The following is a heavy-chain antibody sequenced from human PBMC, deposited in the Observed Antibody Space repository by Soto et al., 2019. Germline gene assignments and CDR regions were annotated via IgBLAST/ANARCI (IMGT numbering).Heavy chain of an antibody. V-gene: IGHV1-8*01. CDR2: MNPNTGNT. Sequence: QVELVQSGAEVKKPGASVKVSCQASEDTFTHYDINWVRQATGQGLEWMGLMNPNTGNTDYAHKFQGRVTMTRDTSTRTVYMELSSLRSDDTAVYYCVRRVASGHRSWFAPWGQGTLVTVSS. CDR1: EDTFTHYD. CDR3: VRRVASGHRSWFAP. J-gene: IGHJ5*02. D-gene: IGHD2-21*01.